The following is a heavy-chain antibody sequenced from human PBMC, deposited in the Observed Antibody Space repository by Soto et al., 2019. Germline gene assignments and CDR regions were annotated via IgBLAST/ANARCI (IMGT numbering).Heavy chain of an antibody. J-gene: IGHJ4*02. V-gene: IGHV3-48*02. D-gene: IGHD3-3*01. Sequence: GGSLRLSCAASGFTFSSYSMNWVRQAPGKGLEWVSYISSSSSTIYYADSVKGRFTISRDNAKNSLYLQMNSLRDEDTAVYYCARRITIFGVVPGDFDYWGQGTLVTVSS. CDR3: ARRITIFGVVPGDFDY. CDR2: ISSSSSTI. CDR1: GFTFSSYS.